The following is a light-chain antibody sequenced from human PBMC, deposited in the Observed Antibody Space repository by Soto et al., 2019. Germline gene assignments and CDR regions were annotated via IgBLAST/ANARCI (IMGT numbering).Light chain of an antibody. Sequence: EIVMTQSPATLSVSPGERVTLSCRASQSVSRSLAWYQQKPGQPPRLLIYGASTRATGIPARFSGSRSGTEFTLTISSLQSEDFAVYYCQQYNNWPPFTFGPGTKVDIK. J-gene: IGKJ3*01. CDR1: QSVSRS. CDR2: GAS. CDR3: QQYNNWPPFT. V-gene: IGKV3-15*01.